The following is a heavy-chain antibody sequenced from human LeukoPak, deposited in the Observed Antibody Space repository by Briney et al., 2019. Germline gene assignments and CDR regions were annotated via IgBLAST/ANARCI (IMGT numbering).Heavy chain of an antibody. V-gene: IGHV4-61*02. J-gene: IGHJ3*02. CDR3: ARDGSGSYYNSHDAFDI. CDR2: IYTSGST. CDR1: GGSISSGSYY. Sequence: SQTLSLTCTVSGGSISSGSYYWSWIRQPAGKGLEWIGRIYTSGSTNYNPSLKSRVTISVDTSKNQFSLKLSSVTAADTAVYYCARDGSGSYYNSHDAFDIWGQGTMVTASS. D-gene: IGHD3-10*01.